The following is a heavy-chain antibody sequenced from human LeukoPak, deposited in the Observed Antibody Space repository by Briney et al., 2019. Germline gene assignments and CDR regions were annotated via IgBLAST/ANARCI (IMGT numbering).Heavy chain of an antibody. D-gene: IGHD5-24*01. CDR2: IYYSGST. J-gene: IGHJ3*02. CDR3: ARELEGAFDI. Sequence: SETLSLTCTVSGVSISSYYWSWIRQPPGKGLEWIGYIYYSGSTNYNPSLKSRVTISVDTSKNQFSLKLSSVTAADTAVYYCARELEGAFDIWGQGTMVTVSS. V-gene: IGHV4-59*01. CDR1: GVSISSYY.